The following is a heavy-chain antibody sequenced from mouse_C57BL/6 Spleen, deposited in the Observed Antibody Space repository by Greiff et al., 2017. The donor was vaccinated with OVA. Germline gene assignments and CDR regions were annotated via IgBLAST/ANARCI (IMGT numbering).Heavy chain of an antibody. J-gene: IGHJ2*01. CDR3: ARYGYYGLDY. CDR2: IYPGSGNT. Sequence: VQLQESGAELVRPGASVKLSCKASGYTFTDYYINWVKQRPGQGLEWIARIYPGSGNTYYNEKFKGKATLTAEKSSSTAYMQLSSLTSEDSAVYFCARYGYYGLDYWGQGTTLTVSS. D-gene: IGHD1-2*01. CDR1: GYTFTDYY. V-gene: IGHV1-76*01.